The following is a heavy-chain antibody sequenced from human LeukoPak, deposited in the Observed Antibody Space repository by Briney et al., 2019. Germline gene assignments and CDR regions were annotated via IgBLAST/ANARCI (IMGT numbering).Heavy chain of an antibody. CDR2: IYSGGST. CDR3: AKVMVRGVIMYAFDI. Sequence: GGSLRLSCAASGFTVSSNYMSWVRQAPGKGLEWVSVIYSGGSTYYADSVKGRFTISRDNSKNTLYLQMNSLRAEDTAVYYCAKVMVRGVIMYAFDIWGQGTMVTVSS. CDR1: GFTVSSNY. J-gene: IGHJ3*02. V-gene: IGHV3-53*01. D-gene: IGHD3-10*01.